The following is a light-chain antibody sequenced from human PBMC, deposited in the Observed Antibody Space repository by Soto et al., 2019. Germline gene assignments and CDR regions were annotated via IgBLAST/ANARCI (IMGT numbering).Light chain of an antibody. J-gene: IGKJ1*01. V-gene: IGKV1-5*01. CDR3: QQYNSYSPAT. CDR2: DAF. CDR1: QSISSW. Sequence: DIQMTQSPSTLSASVGDRVTFTCRASQSISSWLAWYQQKPGKAPKLLIYDAFSLESGVPSRFSGSGSGTEFTLTISSLQPDDFATYYCQQYNSYSPATFGQGTKVEIK.